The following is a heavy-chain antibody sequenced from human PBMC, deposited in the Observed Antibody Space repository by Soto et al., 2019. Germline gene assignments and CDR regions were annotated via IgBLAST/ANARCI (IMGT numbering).Heavy chain of an antibody. CDR3: VRPRIGYEY. J-gene: IGHJ4*02. V-gene: IGHV1-3*01. Sequence: QVQLVQSGAEVKKPGASVKVSCKASGYTFTSYALDWVRQAPGQRLEWMGWINAGNGNTEYSQKFQGRVTITRDKSASTAYMELSSLRSEDTAVYYCVRPRIGYEYWGQGTLVTVSS. D-gene: IGHD3-10*01. CDR1: GYTFTSYA. CDR2: INAGNGNT.